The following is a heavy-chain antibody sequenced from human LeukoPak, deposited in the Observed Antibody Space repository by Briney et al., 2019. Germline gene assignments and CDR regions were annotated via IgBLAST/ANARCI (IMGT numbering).Heavy chain of an antibody. J-gene: IGHJ4*02. V-gene: IGHV3-23*01. CDR2: ISGSGGST. D-gene: IGHD3-22*01. Sequence: VGSLRLSCAASRFAFSSDAMSWGLEAPRKGLEWVSAISGSGGSTYYADSVKGRFTSSSDNSKNTLSLQIDSLIAEDTAVYYCARDRVFFRDRSGYYGYWGQGTLVSVSS. CDR1: RFAFSSDA. CDR3: ARDRVFFRDRSGYYGY.